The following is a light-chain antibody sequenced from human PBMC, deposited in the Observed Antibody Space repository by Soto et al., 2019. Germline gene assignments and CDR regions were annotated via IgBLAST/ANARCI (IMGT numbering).Light chain of an antibody. CDR3: KHYGSSPLVT. CDR1: QSVSSSY. V-gene: IGKV3-20*01. Sequence: EIVLTQSPGTLSLSPGERATLSCRASQSVSSSYLAWYQQKPGQAPRLLIYGASSRATGIPDRFSGSGSGTHFTLTISRLEPEDFAVYYCKHYGSSPLVTFVQGTRLEIK. CDR2: GAS. J-gene: IGKJ5*01.